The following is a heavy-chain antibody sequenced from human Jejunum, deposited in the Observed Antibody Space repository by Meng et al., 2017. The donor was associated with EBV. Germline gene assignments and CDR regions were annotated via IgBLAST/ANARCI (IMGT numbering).Heavy chain of an antibody. CDR1: GYSVGNVNW. CDR3: AKRRPGTGFDY. V-gene: IGHV4-28*01. J-gene: IGHJ4*02. Sequence: QVQLQESGPGLVKPSDTRSLPCVVSGYSVGNVNWWGWIRQPPGKGLEWIGYIYYTGTTYYIPSLKSRVTMSIDTSKDHFSLKLTSVTTMDTAVYYCAKRRPGTGFDYWGQGTLVTVSS. CDR2: IYYTGTT. D-gene: IGHD1-1*01.